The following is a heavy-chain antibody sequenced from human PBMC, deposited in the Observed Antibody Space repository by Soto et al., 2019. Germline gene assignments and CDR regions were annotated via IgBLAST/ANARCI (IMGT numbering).Heavy chain of an antibody. D-gene: IGHD1-26*01. CDR3: ARVHRIVGAISMFYYYYGMDV. Sequence: GGSLRLSCAASGVTFSSYAMHGVRQAPGKGLEWVAVISYDGSNKYYADSVKGRFTISRDNSKNTLYLQMNSLRAEDTAVYYCARVHRIVGAISMFYYYYGMDVWGQGTTVTVSS. V-gene: IGHV3-30-3*01. J-gene: IGHJ6*02. CDR2: ISYDGSNK. CDR1: GVTFSSYA.